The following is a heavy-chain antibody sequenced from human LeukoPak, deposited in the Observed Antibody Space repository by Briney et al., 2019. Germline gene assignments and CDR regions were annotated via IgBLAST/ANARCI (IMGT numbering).Heavy chain of an antibody. Sequence: SETLSLTCTVSGYSISSGYYWGWIRQPPGKGLEWIGSIYHSGSTYYNPSLKSRVTISVDTSRNQFSLKLSSVTAADTAVYYCARDWIAAAGIDYWGQGTLVIVSS. CDR2: IYHSGST. CDR3: ARDWIAAAGIDY. D-gene: IGHD6-13*01. CDR1: GYSISSGYY. J-gene: IGHJ4*02. V-gene: IGHV4-38-2*02.